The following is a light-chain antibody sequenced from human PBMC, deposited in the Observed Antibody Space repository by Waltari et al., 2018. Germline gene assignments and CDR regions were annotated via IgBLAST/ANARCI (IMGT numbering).Light chain of an antibody. V-gene: IGKV1-NL1*01. CDR1: KGIKNF. CDR2: FSS. J-gene: IGKJ2*01. CDR3: QQFYSLPLT. Sequence: DIQMTQSPSSLSASVGDRVAITCRASKGIKNFLGWYQHKPGKAPRLLLYFSSRLESGVPSRFGGSGSGTDFTLTISSLQPEDFATYYCQQFYSLPLTFGQGTKLEIK.